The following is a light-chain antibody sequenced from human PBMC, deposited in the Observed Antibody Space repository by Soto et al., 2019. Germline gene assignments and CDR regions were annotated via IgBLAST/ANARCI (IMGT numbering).Light chain of an antibody. CDR2: GAS. CDR3: QQYGSSLPYT. V-gene: IGKV3-20*01. CDR1: QSVSSSY. Sequence: EIVLTQSPGTLSLSPGERATLSCRASQSVSSSYLAWYQQKPGQAPRLLIYGASIRATGIADRFSGSGSVTDFTFTISRLEPGDFAVYYCQQYGSSLPYTFGQRTKLEIK. J-gene: IGKJ2*01.